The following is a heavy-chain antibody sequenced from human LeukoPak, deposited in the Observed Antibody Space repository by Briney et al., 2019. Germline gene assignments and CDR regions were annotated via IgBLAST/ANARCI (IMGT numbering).Heavy chain of an antibody. D-gene: IGHD6-13*01. V-gene: IGHV4-30-2*01. Sequence: SETLSLTCAVSGGSISSGGYSWSWIRQPPGKGLEWIGYIYHSGSTYYNPSLKSRVTISVDRSKNQFSLKLSSVTAADTAVYYCARADNPGIAAAGTLGAFDIWGQGTMVTVSS. CDR3: ARADNPGIAAAGTLGAFDI. J-gene: IGHJ3*02. CDR2: IYHSGST. CDR1: GGSISSGGYS.